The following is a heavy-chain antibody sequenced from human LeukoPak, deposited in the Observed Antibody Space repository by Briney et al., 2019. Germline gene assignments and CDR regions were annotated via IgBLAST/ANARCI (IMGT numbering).Heavy chain of an antibody. CDR2: ISYDGSNK. CDR3: AESSRGWYYFDY. CDR1: GFTFSSYA. V-gene: IGHV3-30-3*01. Sequence: SGGSLRLSCAASGFTFSSYAMHWVRQAPGKGLEWVAVISYDGSNKYYADSVKGRFTISRDNSKNTLYLQMNSLRAEDTAVYYCAESSRGWYYFDYWGQGILVAVSS. D-gene: IGHD6-19*01. J-gene: IGHJ4*02.